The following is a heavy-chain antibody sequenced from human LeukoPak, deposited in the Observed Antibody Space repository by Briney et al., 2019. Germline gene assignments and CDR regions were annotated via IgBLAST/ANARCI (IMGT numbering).Heavy chain of an antibody. D-gene: IGHD1-26*01. V-gene: IGHV3-23*01. J-gene: IGHJ4*02. CDR1: GFTFTSYA. Sequence: GGSLRLSCAASGFTFTSYAMSWVRQAPGKGLEWVSAISGGGGSTYYADSVKGRFTISRDNSKNTLYLQMNSLRAEDTAVYYCASSVVGATRAINYWGRGILVTVSS. CDR2: ISGGGGST. CDR3: ASSVVGATRAINY.